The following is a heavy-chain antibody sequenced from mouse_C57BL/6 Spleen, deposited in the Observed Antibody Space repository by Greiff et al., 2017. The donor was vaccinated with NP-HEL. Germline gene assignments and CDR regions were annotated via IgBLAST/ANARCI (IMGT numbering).Heavy chain of an antibody. V-gene: IGHV1-55*01. CDR2: IYPGSGST. D-gene: IGHD2-4*01. CDR3: ARWVDDYDGFAY. CDR1: GYTFTSYW. Sequence: QVQLQQPGAELVKPGASVKMSCKASGYTFTSYWITWVKQRPGQGLEWIGDIYPGSGSTNYNEKFKSKATLTVDTSASTAYMQLSSLTSEDSAVYYCARWVDDYDGFAYWGQGTLVTVSA. J-gene: IGHJ3*01.